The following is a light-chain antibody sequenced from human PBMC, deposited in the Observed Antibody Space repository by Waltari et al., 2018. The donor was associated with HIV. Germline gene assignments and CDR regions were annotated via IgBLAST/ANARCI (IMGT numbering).Light chain of an antibody. CDR3: QQAISFPHT. CDR2: GAS. CDR1: QGIKTW. J-gene: IGKJ4*01. V-gene: IGKV1-12*01. Sequence: DLQMAQSPSSVSASVGDRVTITCRASQGIKTWLAWYQHKPAEAPTLLIYGASRLQSGVPARFNGSGSGLDFTLTITNFQPEDSATYYCQQAISFPHTFGGGTRVDI.